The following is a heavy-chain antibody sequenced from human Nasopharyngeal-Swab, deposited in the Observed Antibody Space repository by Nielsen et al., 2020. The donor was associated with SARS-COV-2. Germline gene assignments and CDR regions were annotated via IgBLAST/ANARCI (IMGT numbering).Heavy chain of an antibody. J-gene: IGHJ6*02. D-gene: IGHD3-22*01. CDR3: AREDYYDSSGYPPYYYGMGV. CDR2: INPSGGST. V-gene: IGHV1-46*01. Sequence: WVRQAPGQGLEWMGIINPSGGSTSYAQKFQGRVTMTRDTSTSTVYMELSSLRSEDTAVYYCAREDYYDSSGYPPYYYGMGVWGQGTTGTVSS.